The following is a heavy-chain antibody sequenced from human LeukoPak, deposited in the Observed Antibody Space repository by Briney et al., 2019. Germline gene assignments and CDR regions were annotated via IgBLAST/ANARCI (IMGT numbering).Heavy chain of an antibody. CDR2: ITSGGDYI. CDR1: GFTFNTFN. V-gene: IGHV3-21*01. Sequence: GGSLRLSCAASGFTFNTFNMNWVRQAPGKGLEWVSSITSGGDYIYYADSVKGRFTTSRDNAKNSLSLQLNNLRVEHTAVYYCARGHYDVLAASYKWTPDYWGQGTLVTVSS. CDR3: ARGHYDVLAASYKWTPDY. J-gene: IGHJ4*02. D-gene: IGHD3-9*01.